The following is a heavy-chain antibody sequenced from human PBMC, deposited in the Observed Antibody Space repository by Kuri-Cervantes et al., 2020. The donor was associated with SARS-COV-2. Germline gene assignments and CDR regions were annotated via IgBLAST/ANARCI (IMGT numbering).Heavy chain of an antibody. Sequence: LSLTCAASGFTFSSYSMNWVRQAPGKGLEWVSSISSSSSYMYYADSVKGRFTISRDKAKNSLYLQMSSLRAEDTAVYYCARDVTTHDYWGQGTLVTVSS. V-gene: IGHV3-21*01. CDR3: ARDVTTHDY. CDR1: GFTFSSYS. CDR2: ISSSSSYM. D-gene: IGHD4-17*01. J-gene: IGHJ4*02.